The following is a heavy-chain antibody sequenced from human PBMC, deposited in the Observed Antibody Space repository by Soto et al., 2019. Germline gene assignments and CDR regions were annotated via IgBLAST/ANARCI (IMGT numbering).Heavy chain of an antibody. CDR3: ARDRYYYDSSGYFLDY. J-gene: IGHJ4*02. CDR1: GGTFSSYA. Sequence: QVQLVQSGAEVKKPGSSVKVSCKASGGTFSSYAISWVRQAPGQGLEWMGGIIPIFGTANYAQKFQGRVTITADKSTSIAYMELSSLRSEDTAVYYCARDRYYYDSSGYFLDYWGQGTLVTVSS. CDR2: IIPIFGTA. V-gene: IGHV1-69*06. D-gene: IGHD3-22*01.